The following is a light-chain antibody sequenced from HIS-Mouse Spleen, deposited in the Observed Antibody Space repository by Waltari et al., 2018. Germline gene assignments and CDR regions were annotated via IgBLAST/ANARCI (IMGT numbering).Light chain of an antibody. CDR1: KLGHKY. V-gene: IGLV3-10*01. CDR3: YSTDSSGNHRV. CDR2: QDS. J-gene: IGLJ2*01. Sequence: SYELTQPPSVSVSPGPTASIPCPGDKLGHKYACWYQQKPGQSPVLVIYQDSKRPSGIPERFSGSSSGTMATLTISGAQVEDEADYYCYSTDSSGNHRVFGGGTKLTVL.